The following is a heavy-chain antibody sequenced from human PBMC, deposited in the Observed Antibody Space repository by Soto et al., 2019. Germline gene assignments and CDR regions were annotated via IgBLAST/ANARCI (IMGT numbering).Heavy chain of an antibody. Sequence: ASVKVSCKVSGYTLTELSMHWVRQAPGKGLEWMGGFDPEDGEAIYAQKFQGRVTMTEDTSTDTAYMELSSLRSEDTAVYYCVSSGWENYYYYGMDVWGQGTTVTVSS. CDR3: VSSGWENYYYYGMDV. CDR1: GYTLTELS. J-gene: IGHJ6*02. CDR2: FDPEDGEA. D-gene: IGHD6-19*01. V-gene: IGHV1-24*01.